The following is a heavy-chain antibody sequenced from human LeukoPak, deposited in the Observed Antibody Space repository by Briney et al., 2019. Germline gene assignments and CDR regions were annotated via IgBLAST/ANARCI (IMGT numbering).Heavy chain of an antibody. V-gene: IGHV4-61*02. Sequence: SETLSLTCTVSGASISGGSYYWSWIRQPAGKGLDWIGRIYTTGSTNYNPSLKSRVTISVDTSKNQFSLELNSVTAADTAVYYCARHDGSGWYGGTYNWFDPWGQGTLVTVSS. CDR2: IYTTGST. CDR3: ARHDGSGWYGGTYNWFDP. J-gene: IGHJ5*02. CDR1: GASISGGSYY. D-gene: IGHD6-19*01.